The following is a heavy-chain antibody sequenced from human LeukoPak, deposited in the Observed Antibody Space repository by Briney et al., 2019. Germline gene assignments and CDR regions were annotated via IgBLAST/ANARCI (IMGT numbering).Heavy chain of an antibody. V-gene: IGHV3-21*01. J-gene: IGHJ4*02. Sequence: TGGSLRLSCAASGFTFSSYSMNWVRQAPGKGLEWVSSISSSSSYIYYADSVKGRFTISRDNSKNTLYLQMNSLRAEDTAVYYCARGPSGYHNTGGQGTLVTVSS. D-gene: IGHD5-12*01. CDR3: ARGPSGYHNT. CDR2: ISSSSSYI. CDR1: GFTFSSYS.